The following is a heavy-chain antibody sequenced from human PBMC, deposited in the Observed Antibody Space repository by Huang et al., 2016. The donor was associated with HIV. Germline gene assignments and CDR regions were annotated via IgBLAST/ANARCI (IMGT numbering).Heavy chain of an antibody. Sequence: EVQLVESGGGLVQPGGSLRLSCAASGFTFSVYWMHWVRQVPGKGLVWGSRINSDGRSSGYADSVKGRFTISRDNAKNTVNLQMNSLRVEDTGVYYCVRDPRIQSWLNYFDYWGQGTLVSVSS. CDR2: INSDGRSS. CDR3: VRDPRIQSWLNYFDY. CDR1: GFTFSVYW. D-gene: IGHD3-22*01. V-gene: IGHV3-74*01. J-gene: IGHJ4*02.